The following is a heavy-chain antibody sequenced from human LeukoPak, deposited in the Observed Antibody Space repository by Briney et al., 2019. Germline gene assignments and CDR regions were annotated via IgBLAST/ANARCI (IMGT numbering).Heavy chain of an antibody. V-gene: IGHV1-18*01. Sequence: ASVKVSCKASGYTFTSHGISWVRQAPGQGLEWMGWNSGYTGQTEYSEKFQGRVTMTTDTSTTTAYMELRSLTFDDTAVYYCARDIAISQFDYWGQGTLVTVSS. CDR3: ARDIAISQFDY. J-gene: IGHJ4*02. CDR1: GYTFTSHG. D-gene: IGHD3-9*01. CDR2: NSGYTGQT.